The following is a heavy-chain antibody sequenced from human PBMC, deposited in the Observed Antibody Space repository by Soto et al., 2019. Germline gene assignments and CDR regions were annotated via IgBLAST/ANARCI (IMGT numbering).Heavy chain of an antibody. Sequence: GASVKVSCAASGFTVSSNYMSWVRQAPGKGLEWVSVIYSGGSTYYADSVRGRFTISRDNSKNTLYLQMKSLRAEDTAVCYCARDPPATRHGMDVWGQGTTVTVSS. V-gene: IGHV3-53*01. CDR2: IYSGGST. J-gene: IGHJ6*02. CDR3: ARDPPATRHGMDV. CDR1: GFTVSSNY.